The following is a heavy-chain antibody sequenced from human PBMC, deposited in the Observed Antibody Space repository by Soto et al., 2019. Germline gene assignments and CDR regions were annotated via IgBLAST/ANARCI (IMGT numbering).Heavy chain of an antibody. CDR1: GFTFSSYA. CDR2: ISGTGGAA. CDR3: AKPEEVVRGFDF. D-gene: IGHD3-10*01. Sequence: PGGSLRLSCAASGFTFSSYAMSWVRQAPGKGLEWVSAISGTGGAAYYADSVKGRFTISRDNSRNTLFLQMNSLRVDDTAIYHCAKPEEVVRGFDFWGLGTLVTVSS. J-gene: IGHJ4*02. V-gene: IGHV3-23*01.